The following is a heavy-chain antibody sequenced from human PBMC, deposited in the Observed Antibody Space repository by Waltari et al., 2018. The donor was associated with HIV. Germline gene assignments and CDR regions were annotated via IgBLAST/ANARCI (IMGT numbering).Heavy chain of an antibody. CDR3: VRESRVYGRDSSYTWFDP. D-gene: IGHD2-21*02. V-gene: IGHV4-61*02. J-gene: IGHJ5*02. Sequence: QVQLQESGPGLVKPSQTLSLTCTVPGGSIVSGNYYWSWIRQPAGKGLDVIGRIHTIGSTPYHPSLKCLVTISLDRSKNQFSWNLNFVSGADSAVYYCVRESRVYGRDSSYTWFDPWGQGTLVAVSS. CDR1: GGSIVSGNYY. CDR2: IHTIGST.